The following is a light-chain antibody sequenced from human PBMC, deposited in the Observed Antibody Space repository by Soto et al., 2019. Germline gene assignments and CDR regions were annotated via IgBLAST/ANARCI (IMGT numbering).Light chain of an antibody. CDR3: SSYSDTNNLV. V-gene: IGLV2-8*01. CDR2: EVT. Sequence: QSALTQPPSASGSPGQSVTISCTGTGSDVASYDYVSWYQQHPGKAPKLIIYEVTKRPSGVPERFSASKSGTTASLTVSGLQAEDEADYYSSSYSDTNNLVFGGGTKLTVL. J-gene: IGLJ2*01. CDR1: GSDVASYDY.